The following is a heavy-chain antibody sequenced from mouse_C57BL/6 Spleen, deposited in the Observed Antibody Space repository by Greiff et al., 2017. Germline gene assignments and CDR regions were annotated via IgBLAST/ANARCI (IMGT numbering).Heavy chain of an antibody. V-gene: IGHV1-7*01. CDR1: GYTFTSYW. D-gene: IGHD2-5*01. J-gene: IGHJ3*01. CDR2: INPSSGYT. Sequence: QVQLKESGAELAKPGASVKLSCKASGYTFTSYWMHWVKQRPGQGLEWIGYINPSSGYTKYNQKFKDKATLTADKSSSTAYMQLSSLTYKDSAVYYCANYYSNYAFAYWGQGTLVTVSA. CDR3: ANYYSNYAFAY.